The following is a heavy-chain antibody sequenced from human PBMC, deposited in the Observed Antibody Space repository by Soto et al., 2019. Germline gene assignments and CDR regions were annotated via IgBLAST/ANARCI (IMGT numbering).Heavy chain of an antibody. CDR2: INAGNGNT. V-gene: IGHV1-3*01. Sequence: ASVKVSCKASGYTFTSYAMHWVRQAPGQRLEWMGWINAGNGNTKYSQKFQGRVTITRDTSASTAYMELSSLRSEDTAVYYCARALVRGYSGYESAFDIWGQGTMVTVSS. CDR1: GYTFTSYA. D-gene: IGHD5-12*01. CDR3: ARALVRGYSGYESAFDI. J-gene: IGHJ3*02.